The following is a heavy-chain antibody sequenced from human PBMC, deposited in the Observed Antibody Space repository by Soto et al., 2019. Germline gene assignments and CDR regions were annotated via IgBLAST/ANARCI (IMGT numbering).Heavy chain of an antibody. J-gene: IGHJ4*02. CDR3: ASSLITFTIYFDN. CDR2: IYWDDDK. CDR1: GFSLSTTGVA. V-gene: IGHV2-5*02. Sequence: QITLKESGPPLVKPTQTLTLTCTFSGFSLSTTGVAVGWIRQPPGKAPEWLALIYWDDDKRYSPSLKSRITITKDTFRNQVVLTMGNVDPVDTATYYCASSLITFTIYFDNWGQGTLVTVSS.